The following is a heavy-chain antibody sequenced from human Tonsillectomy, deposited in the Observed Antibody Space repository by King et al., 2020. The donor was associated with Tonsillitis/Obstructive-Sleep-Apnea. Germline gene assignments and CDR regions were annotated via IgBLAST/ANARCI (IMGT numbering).Heavy chain of an antibody. Sequence: VQLAESGGDVVQPGRSLRLSCAASEFTFSNFGLHWVRQAPGKGLEWVTLISHDGSNKYYADSVKGRFTVSRDNSKNTLFLQMNDLRADDTAVYFCARVHPYCGDDCLVSDFWGQGTLVTVSS. V-gene: IGHV3-30*03. D-gene: IGHD2-21*01. CDR1: EFTFSNFG. CDR3: ARVHPYCGDDCLVSDF. CDR2: ISHDGSNK. J-gene: IGHJ4*02.